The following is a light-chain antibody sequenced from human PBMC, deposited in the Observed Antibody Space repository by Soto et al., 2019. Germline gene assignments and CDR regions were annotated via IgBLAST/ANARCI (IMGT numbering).Light chain of an antibody. CDR1: QGVSTW. J-gene: IGKJ4*01. CDR2: TAS. V-gene: IGKV1D-12*01. CDR3: QQTTAFPLA. Sequence: DIQMTQSPSSVSASVGDRVTITCRARQGVSTWLAWYQQKPGKAPNPLIYTASSLQSGVPSRFSGSGSGTDFTLTSSSLQPEDCATYYCQQTTAFPLAFGGGTKVEI.